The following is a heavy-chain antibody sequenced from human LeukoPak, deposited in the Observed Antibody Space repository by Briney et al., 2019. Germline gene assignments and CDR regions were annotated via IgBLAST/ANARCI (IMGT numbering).Heavy chain of an antibody. J-gene: IGHJ5*02. Sequence: ASVKVSCKASGYTFTGYDINWVRQATGQGLEWMGWMNPNSGNTGYAQKFQGRVTMTRNTSISTAYMELSSLRSEDMAVYYCARGATMVRGVIIRNWFDPWGQGTLVTVSS. CDR2: MNPNSGNT. CDR1: GYTFTGYD. D-gene: IGHD3-10*01. V-gene: IGHV1-8*01. CDR3: ARGATMVRGVIIRNWFDP.